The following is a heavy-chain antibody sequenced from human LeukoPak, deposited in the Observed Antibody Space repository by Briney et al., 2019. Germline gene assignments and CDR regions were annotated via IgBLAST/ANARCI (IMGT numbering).Heavy chain of an antibody. CDR1: GGSIKNYY. J-gene: IGHJ6*03. V-gene: IGHV4-59*01. D-gene: IGHD3-10*01. CDR2: IYYSGST. CDR3: ARDVPRGTGYMDV. Sequence: SETLSLTCTVSGGSIKNYYWTWIRQPPGRGLEWIGYIYYSGSTSSNPSLKSRVTISVDTSKNQFSLRLKYVTAADTAVYYCARDVPRGTGYMDVWGKGTTVTVSS.